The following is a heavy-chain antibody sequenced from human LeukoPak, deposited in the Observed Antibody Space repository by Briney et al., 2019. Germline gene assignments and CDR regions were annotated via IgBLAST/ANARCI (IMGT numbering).Heavy chain of an antibody. CDR2: ISSSSSYI. V-gene: IGHV3-21*01. CDR1: GFTFDSNS. CDR3: ARAPTSYDSSGPGY. D-gene: IGHD3-22*01. J-gene: IGHJ4*02. Sequence: GGSLRLSCAASGFTFDSNSMSWVRQAPGKGLEWVSSISSSSSYIYYADSVKGRFTISRDNAKNSLYLQMNSLRAEDTAVYYCARAPTSYDSSGPGYWGQGTLVTVSS.